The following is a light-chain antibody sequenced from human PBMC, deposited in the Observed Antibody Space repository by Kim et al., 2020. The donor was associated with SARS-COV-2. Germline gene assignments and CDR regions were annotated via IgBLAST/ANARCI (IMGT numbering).Light chain of an antibody. CDR1: QSLYTF. V-gene: IGKV1-39*01. J-gene: IGKJ2*03. CDR2: AAS. Sequence: IQMTQSPSSLSASIGDRVTITCRASQSLYTFLNWYQYKPGKPPKLLIYAASTLQSGIPSRFAGSGSGTDFTLTISSLQPDDFATYYCQQTHRSLAYSFGQGTKLEI. CDR3: QQTHRSLAYS.